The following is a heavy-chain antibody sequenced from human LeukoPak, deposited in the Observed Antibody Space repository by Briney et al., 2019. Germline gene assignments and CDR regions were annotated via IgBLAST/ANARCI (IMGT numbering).Heavy chain of an antibody. V-gene: IGHV3-30*03. CDR1: GFTFNSYG. D-gene: IGHD1-26*01. CDR3: ATDRNSGKYYDY. J-gene: IGHJ4*02. CDR2: MSYDRYNK. Sequence: GGSLRLSCAASGFTFNSYGMHWVRQAPGKGLEWEAAMSYDRYNKYHADSVKGRFTISRDNSKDTLYLQTNSLRAEDTAVYYCATDRNSGKYYDYWGQGTLVSVSS.